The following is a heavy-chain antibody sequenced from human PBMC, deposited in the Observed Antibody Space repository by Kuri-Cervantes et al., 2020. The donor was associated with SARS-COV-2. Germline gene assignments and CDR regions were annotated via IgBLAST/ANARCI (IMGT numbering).Heavy chain of an antibody. CDR3: ASEGSPKYCSSTSCYVI. J-gene: IGHJ4*02. CDR1: GFTVSSNY. Sequence: GESLKISCAASGFTVSSNYMSWVRQAPGKGLEWVSAISGSGGSTYYADSVKGRFTISRDNSKDTLYLQMNSLRAEDTAVYYCASEGSPKYCSSTSCYVIWGQGTLVTVSS. V-gene: IGHV3-23*01. CDR2: ISGSGGST. D-gene: IGHD2-2*01.